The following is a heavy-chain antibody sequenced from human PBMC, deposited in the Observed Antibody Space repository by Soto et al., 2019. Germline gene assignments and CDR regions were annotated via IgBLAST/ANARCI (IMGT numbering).Heavy chain of an antibody. CDR3: ARGTVRDYYYYGMDV. D-gene: IGHD1-1*01. J-gene: IGHJ6*02. V-gene: IGHV4-4*02. CDR2: IYHSRRT. Sequence: QVQLQESGPGLVKPSGTLSLTCAVSGGSISSSNWWSWVRQPPGKGLEWIGEIYHSRRTNYNPSLKSRVTISVDKSKNQFALKLSAVTAADTAVYYCARGTVRDYYYYGMDVWGQGTTVTVSS. CDR1: GGSISSSNW.